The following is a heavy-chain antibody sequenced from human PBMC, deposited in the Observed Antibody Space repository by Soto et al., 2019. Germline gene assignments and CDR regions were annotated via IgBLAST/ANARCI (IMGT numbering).Heavy chain of an antibody. CDR2: TSGSGGST. CDR1: GFTFSSYA. D-gene: IGHD3-10*01. J-gene: IGHJ4*02. Sequence: GGSLRLSCAASGFTFSSYAMSWVRQAPGKGLEWVSATSGSGGSTYYADSVKGRFTISRDNSKNTLYLQMNSLRAEDTAVYYCAKDQALLWFGELLPQDYFDYWGQGTLVTVSS. V-gene: IGHV3-23*01. CDR3: AKDQALLWFGELLPQDYFDY.